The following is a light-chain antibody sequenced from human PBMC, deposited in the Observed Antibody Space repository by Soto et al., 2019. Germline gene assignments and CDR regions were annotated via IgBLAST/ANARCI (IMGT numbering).Light chain of an antibody. CDR1: QAIKTS. Sequence: ALPVTQSPSSLAAAIGDRVTITCRASQAIKTSLAWYQQRPGKAPKLLIYDASNLESGVPSRFSGRGSGTDFTLTISSLQPEDFATYYCQQYNFYPTFGGGTKVEIK. CDR3: QQYNFYPT. CDR2: DAS. V-gene: IGKV1-13*02. J-gene: IGKJ4*01.